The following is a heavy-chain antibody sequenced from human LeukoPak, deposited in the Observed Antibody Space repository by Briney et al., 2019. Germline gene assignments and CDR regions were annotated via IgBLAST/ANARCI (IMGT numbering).Heavy chain of an antibody. D-gene: IGHD3-10*01. CDR2: IYPSGGST. CDR3: ARDRSSFDI. CDR1: GYTFTTYY. Sequence: ASVKVSCKASGYTFTTYYIHWVRQAPGQGLEWMGVIYPSGGSTSYAQKFQGRVTMTRDTSTSTVYMELSSLRSEDTAVYYCARDRSSFDIWGQGTMVTVSS. V-gene: IGHV1-46*01. J-gene: IGHJ3*02.